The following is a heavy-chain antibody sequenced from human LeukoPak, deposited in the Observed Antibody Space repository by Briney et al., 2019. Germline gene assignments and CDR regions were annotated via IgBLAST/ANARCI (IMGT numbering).Heavy chain of an antibody. J-gene: IGHJ4*02. Sequence: GASVKVSCKASGYTFTGYYMHWVRQAPGQGLEWMGWINPNSGGTNYAQKFQGRVTMTRDTSISTAYMELSRLRSDDTAVYYCARVLRTAAAGRMDYWGQGTLVTVSS. CDR2: INPNSGGT. D-gene: IGHD6-13*01. CDR1: GYTFTGYY. CDR3: ARVLRTAAAGRMDY. V-gene: IGHV1-2*02.